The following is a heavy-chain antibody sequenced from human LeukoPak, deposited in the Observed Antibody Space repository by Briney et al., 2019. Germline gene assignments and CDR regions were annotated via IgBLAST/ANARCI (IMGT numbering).Heavy chain of an antibody. D-gene: IGHD2-15*01. CDR2: ISSSSSTI. V-gene: IGHV3-48*01. J-gene: IGHJ6*03. CDR3: AREDSGGSSPGDYYYYMDV. Sequence: PGGSLRLSCAASGFTFSSYEMNWVRQAPGKGLEWVSYISSSSSTIYYADSVKGRFTISRDNAKNSLYLQMNSLRAEDTAVYYCAREDSGGSSPGDYYYYMDVWGKGTTVTVSS. CDR1: GFTFSSYE.